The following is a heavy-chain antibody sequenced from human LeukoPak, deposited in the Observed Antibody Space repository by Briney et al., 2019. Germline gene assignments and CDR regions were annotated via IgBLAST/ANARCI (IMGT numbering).Heavy chain of an antibody. J-gene: IGHJ5*02. D-gene: IGHD3-10*01. CDR3: ARTNPRLLWFGALLPRNWFDP. V-gene: IGHV4-34*01. CDR1: GGSFSGYY. Sequence: SETLSLTCAVYGGSFSGYYWSWIRQPPGKGLEWIGEINHSGSTNYNPSLKSRVTISVDTSKNQFSLKLSSVTAADTAVYYCARTNPRLLWFGALLPRNWFDPWGQGTLVTVSS. CDR2: INHSGST.